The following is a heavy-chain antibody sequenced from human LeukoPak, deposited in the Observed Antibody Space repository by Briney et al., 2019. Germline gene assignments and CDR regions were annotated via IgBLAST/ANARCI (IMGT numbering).Heavy chain of an antibody. J-gene: IGHJ4*02. CDR3: ARVRSGYYYFDY. V-gene: IGHV1-46*01. Sequence: ASVKVSCKASGYSFTSYYMHWVRQPPGQGLEWMGIINPSGGSTNYAQKFQGRVTMTRDTSTSTVYMELSSLRSEDTAVYYCARVRSGYYYFDYWGQGSLVTVSS. CDR1: GYSFTSYY. D-gene: IGHD3-22*01. CDR2: INPSGGST.